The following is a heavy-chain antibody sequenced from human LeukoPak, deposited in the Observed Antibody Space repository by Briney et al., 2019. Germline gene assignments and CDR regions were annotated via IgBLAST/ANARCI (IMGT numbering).Heavy chain of an antibody. V-gene: IGHV4-31*03. CDR3: ASRGYYYDSSGLK. Sequence: PSETLSLTCTVSGGSISSGGYYWSWIRQHPGKGLEWIGYIYYSGSTYYSPSLKSRVTISVDTSKNQFSLKLSFVTAADTAVYYCASRGYYYDSSGLKWGQGTLVTVSS. CDR2: IYYSGST. CDR1: GGSISSGGYY. J-gene: IGHJ4*02. D-gene: IGHD3-22*01.